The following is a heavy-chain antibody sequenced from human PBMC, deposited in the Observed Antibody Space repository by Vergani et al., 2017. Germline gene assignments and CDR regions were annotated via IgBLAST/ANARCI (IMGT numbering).Heavy chain of an antibody. CDR1: GFTFSSYA. V-gene: IGHV3-23*01. CDR3: AKELKRGDLGYGGYYYYGMDV. D-gene: IGHD4-23*01. J-gene: IGHJ6*02. Sequence: EVQLLESGGGLVQPGGSLRLSCAASGFTFSSYAMSWVRQAPGKGLEWVSAISGSGGSTYYADSVKGRFTISRDNSKNTLYLQMNSLRAEGTAVYYCAKELKRGDLGYGGYYYYGMDVWGQGTTVTVSS. CDR2: ISGSGGST.